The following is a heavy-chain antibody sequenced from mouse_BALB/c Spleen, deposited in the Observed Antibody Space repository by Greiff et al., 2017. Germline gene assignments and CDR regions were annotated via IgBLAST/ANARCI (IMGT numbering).Heavy chain of an antibody. CDR3: ARSGNYFDY. J-gene: IGHJ2*01. D-gene: IGHD1-1*02. Sequence: EVKLVESGGGLVKPGGSLKLSCAASGFTFSDYYMYWVRQTPEKRLEWVASISSGGSTYYPDSVKGRFTISRDNARNILYLQMSSLRSEDTAMYYCARSGNYFDYWGQGTTLTVSS. V-gene: IGHV5-6-5*01. CDR1: GFTFSDYY. CDR2: ISSGGST.